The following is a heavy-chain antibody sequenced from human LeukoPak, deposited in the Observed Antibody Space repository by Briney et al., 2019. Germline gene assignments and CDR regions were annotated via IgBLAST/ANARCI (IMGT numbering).Heavy chain of an antibody. D-gene: IGHD2-21*01. Sequence: SQTLSLTCAVSGGSISSGGYSWRWIRQPPGKGLEWIGYIYHSGSTYYNPSLKSRVTISVDRSKNQFSLKLSSVTAADTAVYYCARGRDWAFDYWGQGTLVTVSS. CDR2: IYHSGST. J-gene: IGHJ4*02. V-gene: IGHV4-30-2*01. CDR1: GGSISSGGYS. CDR3: ARGRDWAFDY.